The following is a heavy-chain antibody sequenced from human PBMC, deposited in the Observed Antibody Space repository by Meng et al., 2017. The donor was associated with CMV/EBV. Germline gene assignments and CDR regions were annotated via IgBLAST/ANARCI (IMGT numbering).Heavy chain of an antibody. CDR1: GFTFSSYS. Sequence: GGSLRLSCAASGFTFSSYSMNWVRQAPGKGLEWVSSISSSSSYIYYADSVKGRFTISRDNAKSSLYLQMNSLSAEDTAVYYCARGIYSGYDSHYYYGMDVWGQGTTVTVSS. CDR2: ISSSSSYI. D-gene: IGHD5-12*01. CDR3: ARGIYSGYDSHYYYGMDV. V-gene: IGHV3-21*01. J-gene: IGHJ6*02.